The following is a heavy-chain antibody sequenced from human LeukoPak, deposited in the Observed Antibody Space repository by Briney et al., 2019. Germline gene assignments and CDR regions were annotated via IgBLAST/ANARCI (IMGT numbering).Heavy chain of an antibody. V-gene: IGHV3-21*03. Sequence: GGSLRLAWAASGFKFSVYSMNWVRQAPGSGLEWVSRITGTGSQFDDVDYADSVRGRFTISRDNAKDSLFLEMSGLRVEDTGIYFCARETGFADAFDFWGRGTLVTVSS. CDR2: ITGTGSQFDDV. CDR1: GFKFSVYS. CDR3: ARETGFADAFDF. J-gene: IGHJ3*01.